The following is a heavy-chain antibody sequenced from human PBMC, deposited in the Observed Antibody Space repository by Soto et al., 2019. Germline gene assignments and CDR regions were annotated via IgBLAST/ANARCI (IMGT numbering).Heavy chain of an antibody. Sequence: ASVKVSCKASGYTFTSYAMHWLRQAPGQRLEWMGWINAGNGNTKYSQKFQGRVTITRDTSASTAYMELSSLRSEDTAVYYCARERYYALNAFDIWGKGTMVTVSS. CDR1: GYTFTSYA. J-gene: IGHJ3*02. V-gene: IGHV1-3*01. CDR2: INAGNGNT. CDR3: ARERYYALNAFDI. D-gene: IGHD1-26*01.